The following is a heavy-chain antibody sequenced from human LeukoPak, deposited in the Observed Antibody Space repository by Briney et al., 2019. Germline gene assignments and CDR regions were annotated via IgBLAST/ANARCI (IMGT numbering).Heavy chain of an antibody. CDR3: ARGCYYERSGYCPFDY. J-gene: IGHJ4*02. V-gene: IGHV3-53*01. D-gene: IGHD3-22*01. CDR2: IYSGGGT. CDR1: GFTFSSYS. Sequence: GGSLRLSCAVSGFTFSSYSMNWVRQAPGKGLEWVSIIYSGGGTYYADSVKGRFTISRDNSKNTLYLQMNSLRADDTAVYYCARGCYYERSGYCPFDYWGPGTLVTVSS.